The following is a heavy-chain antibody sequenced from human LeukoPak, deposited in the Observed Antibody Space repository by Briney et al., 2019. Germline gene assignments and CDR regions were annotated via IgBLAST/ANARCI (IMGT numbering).Heavy chain of an antibody. CDR1: GGSIISSSYN. Sequence: SETLSLTCAVSGGSIISSSYNWGWIRQPPGKGLEWIGTIYHSGSTNYNPSLKSRVTISLDKSKNQFSLKLSSVTAADTAVYHCARAVVAVSAAPLAGAYYYYGMDVWGQGTTVTVSS. CDR3: ARAVVAVSAAPLAGAYYYYGMDV. CDR2: IYHSGST. D-gene: IGHD2-2*01. V-gene: IGHV4-39*07. J-gene: IGHJ6*02.